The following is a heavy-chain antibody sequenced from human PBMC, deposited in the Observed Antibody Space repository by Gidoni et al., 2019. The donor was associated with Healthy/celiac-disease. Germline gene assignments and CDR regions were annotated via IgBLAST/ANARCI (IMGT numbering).Heavy chain of an antibody. V-gene: IGHV3-9*01. CDR2: ISWNSGSI. CDR1: GFTFDDYA. J-gene: IGHJ4*02. Sequence: EVQLVESGGGLVQPGRSLRLSCAASGFTFDDYAMHWVRQAPGKGLEWVSGISWNSGSIGYADSVKGRFTISRDNAKNSLYLQMNSLRAEDTALYYCAKDARMGYFDYWGQGTLVTVSS. D-gene: IGHD2-8*01. CDR3: AKDARMGYFDY.